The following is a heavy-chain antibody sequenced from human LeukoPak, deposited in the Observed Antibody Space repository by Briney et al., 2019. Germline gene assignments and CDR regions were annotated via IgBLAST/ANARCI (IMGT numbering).Heavy chain of an antibody. CDR3: ARVAGNVGATGADY. Sequence: GGSLRLSCAASGFTVSSNYMSWVRQAPGKGLEWVSVIYSGGSTYSADSVKGRFTISRDNSKNTLYLQMNSLRAEDTAVYCGARVAGNVGATGADYWGQGTLVTVSS. V-gene: IGHV3-53*01. D-gene: IGHD1-26*01. CDR2: IYSGGST. CDR1: GFTVSSNY. J-gene: IGHJ4*02.